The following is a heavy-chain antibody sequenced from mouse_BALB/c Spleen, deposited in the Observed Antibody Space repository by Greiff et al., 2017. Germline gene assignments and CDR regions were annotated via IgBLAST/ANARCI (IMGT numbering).Heavy chain of an antibody. V-gene: IGHV5-17*02. CDR2: ISIGSSTI. Sequence: EVQRVESGGGLVQPGGSRKLSCAASGFPFSSFGMHWVRRAPEKGLEWFAYISIGSSTIYYADTVQGRFTISRDTPKNTLFLQMTRLRSEDTAMYYCASLSSSYNYYAMDYWGQGTSVTVSS. J-gene: IGHJ4*01. D-gene: IGHD1-1*01. CDR1: GFPFSSFG. CDR3: ASLSSSYNYYAMDY.